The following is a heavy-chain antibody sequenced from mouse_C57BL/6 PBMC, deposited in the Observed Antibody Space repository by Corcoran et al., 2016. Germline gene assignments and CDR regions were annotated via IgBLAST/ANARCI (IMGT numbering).Heavy chain of an antibody. Sequence: QVTLKESGPGILQPSQNLSLTCSCSGFSLSTFGMGVGWIRQPSGKGLEWLAHIWWDDDKYYNPALKSRLTISKDTSKNQVFLKIANVDTADTATYYCARMRWYGYDDYYAMDYWGQGTSVTVSS. V-gene: IGHV8-8*01. D-gene: IGHD2-2*01. CDR3: ARMRWYGYDDYYAMDY. J-gene: IGHJ4*01. CDR2: IWWDDDK. CDR1: GFSLSTFGMG.